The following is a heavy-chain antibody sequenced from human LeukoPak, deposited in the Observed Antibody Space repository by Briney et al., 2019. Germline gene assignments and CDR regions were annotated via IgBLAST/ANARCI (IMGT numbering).Heavy chain of an antibody. V-gene: IGHV3-30*02. D-gene: IGHD3-9*01. CDR1: GFTFSYHG. J-gene: IGHJ4*02. CDR2: IRYDGSNK. CDR3: ARDRSMRRYFAQYYFDY. Sequence: GSLRLSCAASGFTFSYHGMHWVRQAPGKGLERVAFIRYDGSNKYYADSVKGRFTISGDNSKNTLYLQMNSLRAEDTAVYYCARDRSMRRYFAQYYFDYWGQGTLVTVSS.